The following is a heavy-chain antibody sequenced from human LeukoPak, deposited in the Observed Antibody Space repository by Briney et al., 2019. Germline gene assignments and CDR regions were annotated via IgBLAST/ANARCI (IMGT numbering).Heavy chain of an antibody. CDR1: GFTFSSYW. CDR2: INSDGSST. Sequence: PGGSLRLSCAASGFTFSSYWMHWVRQAPGKGLVWVSRINSDGSSTSYADSVKGRFTISRDNAKNTLYLQMNSLRAEDTAVYYCAPSHYDWYYFDYWGQGTLVTVSS. D-gene: IGHD3-22*01. CDR3: APSHYDWYYFDY. V-gene: IGHV3-74*01. J-gene: IGHJ4*02.